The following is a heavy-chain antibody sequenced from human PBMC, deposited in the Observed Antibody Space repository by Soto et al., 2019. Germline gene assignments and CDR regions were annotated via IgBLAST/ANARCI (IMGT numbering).Heavy chain of an antibody. CDR1: GFTFSSYS. V-gene: IGHV3-48*01. Sequence: PGGSLRLSCAASGFTFSSYSMNWVRQAPGKGLEWVSYISSSSSSTIYYADSVKGRFTISRDNAKNSLYLQMNSLRAEDTAVYYCAKIKWTGTTKRDYYYGMDVWGQGTTVTVSS. CDR3: AKIKWTGTTKRDYYYGMDV. CDR2: ISSSSSSTI. D-gene: IGHD1-7*01. J-gene: IGHJ6*02.